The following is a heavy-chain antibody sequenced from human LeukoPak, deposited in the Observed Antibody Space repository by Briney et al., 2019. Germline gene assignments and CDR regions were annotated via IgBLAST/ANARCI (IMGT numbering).Heavy chain of an antibody. CDR3: ARDKGVYYYDSEWYAP. CDR1: GGTFSSYA. D-gene: IGHD3-22*01. V-gene: IGHV1-69*04. J-gene: IGHJ5*02. CDR2: IIPILGIA. Sequence: SVKVSCKASGGTFSSYAISWVRQAPGQGLEWMGRIIPILGIANYAQKFQGRVTITADKSTSTAYMELSSLRSEDTAVYYCARDKGVYYYDSEWYAPWGQGTLVTVSS.